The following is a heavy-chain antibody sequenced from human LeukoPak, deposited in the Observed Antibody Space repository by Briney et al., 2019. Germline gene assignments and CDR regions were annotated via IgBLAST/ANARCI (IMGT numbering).Heavy chain of an antibody. CDR1: GFTFSSYE. D-gene: IGHD6-13*01. V-gene: IGHV3-48*03. CDR3: ARVGALSSSWLLY. Sequence: GGSLRLSCAASGFTFSSYEMNWVRQAPGKGLEWVSSISSGARTIYYTDSVKGRFTISRDNAKNSLYLQMNSLRVEDTAVYYCARVGALSSSWLLYWGQGTLVTVSS. J-gene: IGHJ4*02. CDR2: ISSGARTI.